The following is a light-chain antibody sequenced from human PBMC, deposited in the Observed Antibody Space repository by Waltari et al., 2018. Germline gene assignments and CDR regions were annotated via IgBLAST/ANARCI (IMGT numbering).Light chain of an antibody. CDR2: QDT. Sequence: PPAVLVSSGQVANITCLGGKLGVIYTYWYQQKPGQSPVAIMSQDTRRPSGIPVRFSGSNSGNTSTLTISETQPVDEADYFCQTWDTITAIFGGGTRLTVL. V-gene: IGLV3-1*01. CDR1: KLGVIY. CDR3: QTWDTITAI. J-gene: IGLJ2*01.